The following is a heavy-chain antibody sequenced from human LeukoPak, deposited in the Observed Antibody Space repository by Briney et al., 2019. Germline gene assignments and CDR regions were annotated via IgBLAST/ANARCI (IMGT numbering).Heavy chain of an antibody. CDR1: GFTFSDYC. CDR2: IRSSGSTI. V-gene: IGHV3-11*01. J-gene: IGHJ6*02. CDR3: ARAPGWLQSYYYYGMDV. D-gene: IGHD5-24*01. Sequence: GGSLRLYCAASGFTFSDYCMRLIREASGTGQEWVSYIRSSGSTIYYADSVKGRFTISRDNAKNSLYLQMNSLRAEDTAMYYCARAPGWLQSYYYYGMDVWGQGTTVAVSS.